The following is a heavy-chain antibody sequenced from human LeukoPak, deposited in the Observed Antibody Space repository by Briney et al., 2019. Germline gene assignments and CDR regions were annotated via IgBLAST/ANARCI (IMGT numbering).Heavy chain of an antibody. D-gene: IGHD1-1*01. J-gene: IGHJ3*02. CDR3: ARVLTGTGGTFDI. CDR2: SRNKPNGYTT. Sequence: GGSLRLSCSASGFTFSDHYMDWVRQPPGKGLEWVGRSRNKPNGYTTEYAASVKGRFTISRDDSKNSLYLQMNSLKTEDTAVYYCARVLTGTGGTFDIWGQGTMVTVSS. V-gene: IGHV3-72*01. CDR1: GFTFSDHY.